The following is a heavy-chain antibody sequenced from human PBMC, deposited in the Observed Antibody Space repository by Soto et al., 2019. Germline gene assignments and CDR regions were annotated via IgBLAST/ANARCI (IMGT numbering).Heavy chain of an antibody. J-gene: IGHJ6*02. CDR2: VSGYTGNT. CDR1: GYIFTNYD. Sequence: QVQLVQSETEVKKPGASVKVSCKASGYIFTNYDITWVRQAPGQGLEWMGWVSGYTGNTKYAQKFQDRVTMTTDTSTSTVYMERRSLRSDDTAVYYCARFGSAPYYYYGVDVWGQGTTVFVS. CDR3: ARFGSAPYYYYGVDV. D-gene: IGHD3-10*01. V-gene: IGHV1-18*01.